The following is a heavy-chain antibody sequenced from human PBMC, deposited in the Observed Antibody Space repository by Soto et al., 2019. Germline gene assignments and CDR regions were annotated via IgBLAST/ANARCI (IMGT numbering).Heavy chain of an antibody. CDR3: ASYHYLDLWTGSRHYMDV. V-gene: IGHV4-34*01. CDR1: GGSLSGYY. CDR2: INPSGTT. D-gene: IGHD3-9*01. J-gene: IGHJ6*03. Sequence: QVHLEQWGAGLLNPSETLSLTCAVYGGSLSGYYWSWVRQSPGKGLEWIGEINPSGTTNYNPSPKTRVTLSADTSTPQFSLRLSSVTAADSAVYYCASYHYLDLWTGSRHYMDVWGRGTTVTVSS.